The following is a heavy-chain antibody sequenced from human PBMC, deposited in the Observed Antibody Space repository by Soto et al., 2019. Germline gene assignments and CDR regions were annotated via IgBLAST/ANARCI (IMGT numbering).Heavy chain of an antibody. J-gene: IGHJ4*02. V-gene: IGHV3-74*01. Sequence: PGGSLRLSCAASGFTFSSYWMHWVRQGPGRGLVWVSRINSDGSSAYYADSVKGRFTISRDNAKNSLYLQMNSLRAEDTAVYYCARDLNYGLFDYWGQGTLVTVSS. CDR3: ARDLNYGLFDY. D-gene: IGHD4-17*01. CDR2: INSDGSSA. CDR1: GFTFSSYW.